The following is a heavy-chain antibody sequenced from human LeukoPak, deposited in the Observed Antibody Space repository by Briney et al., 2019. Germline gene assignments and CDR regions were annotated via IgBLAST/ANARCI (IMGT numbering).Heavy chain of an antibody. D-gene: IGHD6-19*01. CDR1: GYTFTGYY. CDR2: ISPNTGAT. V-gene: IGHV1-2*02. Sequence: ASVTVSCKPSGYTFTGYYIHWVRQAPGQRLEWLGWISPNTGATMFAHKFQDRVSMTRDTSIDTAYLELISLTADDTALYYCARDRVGSGWPRPFYFEFWGQGTLVTVSS. CDR3: ARDRVGSGWPRPFYFEF. J-gene: IGHJ4*02.